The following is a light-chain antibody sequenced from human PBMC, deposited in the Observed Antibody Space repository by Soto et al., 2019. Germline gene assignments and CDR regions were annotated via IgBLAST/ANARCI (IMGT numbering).Light chain of an antibody. CDR1: QRVDRY. J-gene: IGKJ1*01. Sequence: DIQMTQSPSTLYASVGDRVSITCRASQRVDRYLAWYQQKPGKAPQLLIYDASRLESGVPSRFSGSGSGTEFTLTISSLQPGDFATYYCQHYNTYPWTFGQGTKVEIK. CDR2: DAS. CDR3: QHYNTYPWT. V-gene: IGKV1-5*01.